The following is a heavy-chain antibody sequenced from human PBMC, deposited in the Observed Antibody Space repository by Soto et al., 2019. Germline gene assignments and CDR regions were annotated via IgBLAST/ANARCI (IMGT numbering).Heavy chain of an antibody. V-gene: IGHV1-18*01. D-gene: IGHD6-19*01. CDR3: ARAVAEAGTFYYGMDV. Sequence: QAQLVQSGAEVKKPGASVKVSCRASGYTFNNYCFSWVRRAPGQGLEWMGWISSYNANTNYAQRCQGRVTMTTDMSTSTAYMELRSLTSADTGVYYWARAVAEAGTFYYGMDVWGQGTTVTVSS. CDR1: GYTFNNYC. CDR2: ISSYNANT. J-gene: IGHJ6*02.